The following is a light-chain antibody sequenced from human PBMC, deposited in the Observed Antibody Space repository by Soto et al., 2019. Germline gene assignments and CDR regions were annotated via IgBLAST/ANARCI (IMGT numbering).Light chain of an antibody. CDR2: GAS. CDR3: QQYSTWPLT. CDR1: QSVSAN. V-gene: IGKV3-15*01. J-gene: IGKJ4*01. Sequence: EIVMAQSPATLSVSPGERATLSCRASQSVSANSAWYQQKPGQAPRLLIYGASNRATGVPATFSGSGSGTEFTLTISSLQSEDFAVYYCQQYSTWPLTFGGGTTVEIK.